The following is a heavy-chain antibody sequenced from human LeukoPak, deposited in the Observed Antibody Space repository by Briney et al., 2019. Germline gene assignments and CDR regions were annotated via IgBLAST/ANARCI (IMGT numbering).Heavy chain of an antibody. CDR1: GFTFSSYA. CDR3: ASLEDIVVVPAALSFDY. V-gene: IGHV3-23*01. CDR2: ISGSGGST. J-gene: IGHJ4*02. Sequence: GGSLRLSCAASGFTFSSYAMSWVRQAPGKGLEWVSAISGSGGSTYYADSVKGRFTISRDNSKNTLYLQMNSLRAEDTAVYYCASLEDIVVVPAALSFDYWGQGTLVTVSS. D-gene: IGHD2-2*01.